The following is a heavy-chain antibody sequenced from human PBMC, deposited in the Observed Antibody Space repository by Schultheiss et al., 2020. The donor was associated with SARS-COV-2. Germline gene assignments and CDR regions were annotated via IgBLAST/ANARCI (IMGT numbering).Heavy chain of an antibody. J-gene: IGHJ6*02. CDR2: IKSRPDGGTT. V-gene: IGHV3-15*01. CDR3: ARVERGVYYYYGMDV. Sequence: GGSLRLSCAGSGFTFSNAWMNLVRQAPGKGLEWVGRIKSRPDGGTTDYAAPVKGRLTISRDDSKNTVYMQMNSLKTEDTAVYYCARVERGVYYYYGMDVWGQGTTVTVSS. D-gene: IGHD1-26*01. CDR1: GFTFSNAW.